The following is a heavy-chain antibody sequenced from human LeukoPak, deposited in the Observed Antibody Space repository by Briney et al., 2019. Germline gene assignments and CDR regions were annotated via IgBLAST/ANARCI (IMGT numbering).Heavy chain of an antibody. J-gene: IGHJ6*03. D-gene: IGHD7-27*01. CDR3: ARLGADLKHYYMDV. Sequence: PGGSLRLSCAASGFTLRVYWMTWVRQAPGKVPEWVATINESESEGYYVDSVKGRFTISRDNAKNSLHLHMNGLRAEDTAVYYCARLGADLKHYYMDVWGKRTTVTVSS. CDR1: GFTLRVYW. V-gene: IGHV3-7*01. CDR2: INESESEG.